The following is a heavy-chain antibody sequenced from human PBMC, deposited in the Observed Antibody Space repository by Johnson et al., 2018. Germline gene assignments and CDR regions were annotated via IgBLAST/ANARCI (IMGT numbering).Heavy chain of an antibody. Sequence: QVQLVEAGGGVVQPGRSLRLSCAASGLTFSRSGMHWVRQAPGKGLEGVAMIWSDGSKKYYADSVKGRFSISRDNSKNTGDLQMDSLRAEDTALYYCARDKGVTSLDSWGQGTLVTVSS. J-gene: IGHJ4*02. CDR3: ARDKGVTSLDS. D-gene: IGHD3-10*01. CDR2: IWSDGSKK. V-gene: IGHV3-33*01. CDR1: GLTFSRSG.